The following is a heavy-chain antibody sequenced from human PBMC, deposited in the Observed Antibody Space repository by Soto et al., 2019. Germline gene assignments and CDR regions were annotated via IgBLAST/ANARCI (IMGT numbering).Heavy chain of an antibody. J-gene: IGHJ4*02. V-gene: IGHV1-18*01. Sequence: QVQLVQSGAQVKKPGASVKVSCKASGYTFSSSSISWVRQAPGQGLECMGWISVYNGNTNYAQTLQGRVTMSTDTYTGTAYMELRSLRSDDTAVYYCARNASGGFDSWGQGTLVTVSS. CDR2: ISVYNGNT. CDR3: ARNASGGFDS. CDR1: GYTFSSSS. D-gene: IGHD3-16*01.